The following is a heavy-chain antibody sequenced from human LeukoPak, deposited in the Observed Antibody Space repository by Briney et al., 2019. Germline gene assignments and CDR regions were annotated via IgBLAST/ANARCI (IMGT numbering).Heavy chain of an antibody. CDR3: AREAVMPVAPVKIGTSDRPLYEYYGLDV. V-gene: IGHV3-53*01. Sequence: GGSLRLSCAASGFTITTNYMNWVLQAPGKGLEWVSVIYGDDETNYADSVKGRFTISRDNSKNTLYLQMNSLRADDTAVYYCAREAVMPVAPVKIGTSDRPLYEYYGLDVWGQGTTVTVS. J-gene: IGHJ6*02. CDR1: GFTITTNY. D-gene: IGHD1/OR15-1a*01. CDR2: IYGDDET.